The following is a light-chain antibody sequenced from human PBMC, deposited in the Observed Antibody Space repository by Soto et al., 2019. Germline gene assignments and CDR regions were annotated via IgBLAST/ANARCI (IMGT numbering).Light chain of an antibody. Sequence: QSALTQPPSASGSPGQSVTISCTGTSIDVGGYNYVSWYQQHPGKAPKLMIYEVSKRPSGVHDRFSGSKSGNTASLTASGPRAEDEADYYCSSHAGSDNYVFGAGTKVTIL. CDR2: EVS. V-gene: IGLV2-8*01. CDR3: SSHAGSDNYV. J-gene: IGLJ1*01. CDR1: SIDVGGYNY.